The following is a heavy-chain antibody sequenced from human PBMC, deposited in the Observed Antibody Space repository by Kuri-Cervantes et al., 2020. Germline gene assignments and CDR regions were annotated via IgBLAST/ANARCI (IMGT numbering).Heavy chain of an antibody. CDR3: ARSGQGPSGAFDI. V-gene: IGHV1-69*13. Sequence: SVKVSCKASGGTFSSYAISWVRQAPGQGLEWMGGIIPIFGTANYAQKFQGRVTITADESTSTAYMELSSLRSEDTAVYHCARSGQGPSGAFDIWGQGTMVTVSS. CDR1: GGTFSSYA. J-gene: IGHJ3*02. CDR2: IIPIFGTA. D-gene: IGHD6-25*01.